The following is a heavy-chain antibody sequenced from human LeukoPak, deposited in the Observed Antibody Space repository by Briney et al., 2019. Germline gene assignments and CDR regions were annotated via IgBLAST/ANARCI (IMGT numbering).Heavy chain of an antibody. D-gene: IGHD5-18*01. CDR2: IYTSGST. V-gene: IGHV4-4*07. CDR3: ARDTVDTAMAAYYYYYYMDV. CDR1: GGSISSYY. Sequence: PSETLSLTCTVSGGSISSYYWSWIRKPAGKGLEWIGRIYTSGSTNYNPSLKSRVTMPVDTSKNQFSLKLSSVTAADTAVYYCARDTVDTAMAAYYYYYYMDVWGKGTTVTVSS. J-gene: IGHJ6*03.